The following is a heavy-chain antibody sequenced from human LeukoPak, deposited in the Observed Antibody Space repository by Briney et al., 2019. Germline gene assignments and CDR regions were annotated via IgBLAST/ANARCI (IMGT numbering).Heavy chain of an antibody. CDR2: IVVGSGNT. CDR1: GFTFTSSA. CDR3: AAARELAPNYYYYGMDV. Sequence: SVMVSCTASGFTFTSSAMQWVRQARGQRLEWIGWIVVGSGNTNYAQKFQERVTITRDMSTSTAYMELSSLRSEDTAVYYCAAARELAPNYYYYGMDVWGQGTTVTVSS. D-gene: IGHD3-10*01. J-gene: IGHJ6*02. V-gene: IGHV1-58*02.